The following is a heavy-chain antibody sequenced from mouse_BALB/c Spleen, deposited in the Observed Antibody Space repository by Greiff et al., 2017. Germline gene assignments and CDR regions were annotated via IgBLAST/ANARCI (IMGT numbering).Heavy chain of an antibody. CDR3: TRYYGSSYVNYFDY. CDR1: GYTFTSYW. CDR2: IYPGNSDT. J-gene: IGHJ2*01. D-gene: IGHD1-1*01. V-gene: IGHV1-5*01. Sequence: VQLQQSGTVLARPGASVKMSCKASGYTFTSYWMHWVKQRPGQGLEWIGAIYPGNSDTSYNQKFKGKAKLTAVTSTSTAYMELSSLTNEDSAVYYCTRYYGSSYVNYFDYWGQGTTLTVSS.